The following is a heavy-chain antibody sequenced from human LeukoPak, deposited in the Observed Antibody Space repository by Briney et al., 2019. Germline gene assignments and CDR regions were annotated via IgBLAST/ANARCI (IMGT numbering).Heavy chain of an antibody. Sequence: SETLSLTCTVSGGSISSYYWSWIRQPAGKGLEWIGRIYTSGSTNYNPSLKSRVTMSVDTSKNQFSLKLSSVTAADTAVYYCARLIVSQPRVVAAATRRYYFFYLDVWGQGNTVTISS. J-gene: IGHJ6*03. D-gene: IGHD2-15*01. CDR1: GGSISSYY. CDR3: ARLIVSQPRVVAAATRRYYFFYLDV. CDR2: IYTSGST. V-gene: IGHV4-4*07.